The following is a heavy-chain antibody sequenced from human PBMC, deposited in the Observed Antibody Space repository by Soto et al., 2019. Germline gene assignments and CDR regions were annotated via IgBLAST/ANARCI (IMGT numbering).Heavy chain of an antibody. V-gene: IGHV1-2*04. CDR2: INPNSGGT. J-gene: IGHJ4*02. Sequence: ASVKVSCKASGYTFTGYHIHWVRKAPGQGLEWMGWINPNSGGTNYAQKFQGSVTMSRDTSISTAYMELNRLRSDDTAVYYCAREYSSSSSLDYWGQGTLVTVSS. CDR1: GYTFTGYH. CDR3: AREYSSSSSLDY. D-gene: IGHD6-6*01.